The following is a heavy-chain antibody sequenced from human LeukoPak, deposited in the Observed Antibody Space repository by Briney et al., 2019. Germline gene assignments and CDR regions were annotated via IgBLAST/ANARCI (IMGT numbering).Heavy chain of an antibody. D-gene: IGHD6-13*01. Sequence: SVKVSCKASGYTFTSYYMHWVRQAPGQGLEWMGRIIPIFGTANYAQKFQGGVTITTDESTSTAYMELSSLRSEDTAVYYCARENSSSWYFDYWGQGTLVTVSS. CDR3: ARENSSSWYFDY. J-gene: IGHJ4*02. CDR2: IIPIFGTA. V-gene: IGHV1-69*05. CDR1: GYTFTSYY.